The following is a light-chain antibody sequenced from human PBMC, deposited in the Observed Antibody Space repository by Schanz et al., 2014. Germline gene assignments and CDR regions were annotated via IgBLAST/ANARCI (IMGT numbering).Light chain of an antibody. CDR1: QDISNY. J-gene: IGKJ1*01. CDR2: AAS. Sequence: DIQMTQSPSAMSASVGDRVTITCRSSQDISNYLAWFQQKPGKVPKRLIYAASGLQSGVPSRFSGSGSGTEFTLTISNLQPEDSATYYCQKYNSAPRTFGQGTKVEIK. CDR3: QKYNSAPRT. V-gene: IGKV1-17*03.